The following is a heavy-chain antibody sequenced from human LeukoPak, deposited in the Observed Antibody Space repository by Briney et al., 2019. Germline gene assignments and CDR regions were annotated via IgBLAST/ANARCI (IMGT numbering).Heavy chain of an antibody. Sequence: GGSLRLSCAASGLTFSSHSMNWVRQAPGKGLEWVSSIGSSSGYIYYADSVKGRFTISRDNAKNSLYLQMNGLRAEDTAVYYCASTFYDSGGYYYAYYYYYMDVWGKGTTVTVSS. CDR3: ASTFYDSGGYYYAYYYYYMDV. V-gene: IGHV3-21*01. D-gene: IGHD3-22*01. CDR2: IGSSSGYI. CDR1: GLTFSSHS. J-gene: IGHJ6*03.